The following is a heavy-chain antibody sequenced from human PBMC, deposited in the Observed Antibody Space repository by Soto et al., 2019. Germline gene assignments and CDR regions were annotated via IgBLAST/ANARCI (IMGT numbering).Heavy chain of an antibody. CDR3: ARGGNRIVGATTSAFDI. J-gene: IGHJ3*02. CDR1: GYTFTGYY. CDR2: INPNSGGT. V-gene: IGHV1-2*04. Sequence: ASVKVSCKASGYTFTGYYMHWVRQAPGQGLEWMGWINPNSGGTNYAQKFQGWVTMTRDTSISTACMELSRLRSDDTAVYYCARGGNRIVGATTSAFDIWGQGTIVTVSS. D-gene: IGHD1-26*01.